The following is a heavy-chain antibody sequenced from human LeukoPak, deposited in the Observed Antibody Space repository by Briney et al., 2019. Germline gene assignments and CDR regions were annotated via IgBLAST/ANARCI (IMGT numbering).Heavy chain of an antibody. CDR2: IYHSGST. V-gene: IGHV4-30-2*01. J-gene: IGHJ6*02. Sequence: PSQTLSLTCAVSGGSISSGGYSRSWIRQPPGKGLEWIGYIYHSGSTYYDPSLKSRVTISVDRSKNQFSLKLSSVTAADTAVYYCARVNTMVRGVMYYYGMDVWGQGTTVTVSS. D-gene: IGHD3-10*01. CDR3: ARVNTMVRGVMYYYGMDV. CDR1: GGSISSGGYS.